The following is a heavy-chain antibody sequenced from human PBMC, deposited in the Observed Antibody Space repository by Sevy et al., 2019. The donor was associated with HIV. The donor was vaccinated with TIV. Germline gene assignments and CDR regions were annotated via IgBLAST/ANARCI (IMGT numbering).Heavy chain of an antibody. CDR2: ISTNGGRT. D-gene: IGHD1-26*01. Sequence: GGSLRLSCSASGFTFSNYAMHWVRLASGKGLEFVSGISTNGGRTYYADSVKGRFTISRDNSKNRLYLQMSSLRVEDTAVFYCVKDSIVGSGGTIWPDYFDYWGQGTLVTVSS. CDR1: GFTFSNYA. J-gene: IGHJ4*02. CDR3: VKDSIVGSGGTIWPDYFDY. V-gene: IGHV3-64D*06.